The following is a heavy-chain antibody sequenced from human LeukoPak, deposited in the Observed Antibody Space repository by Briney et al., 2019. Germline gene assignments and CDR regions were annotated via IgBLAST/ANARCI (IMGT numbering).Heavy chain of an antibody. CDR1: GFTFDDYA. Sequence: GGSLRLSCAASGFTFDDYAMHWVRQAPGKGLEWVSGISWNSGSIGYADSVKGRFTISRDNAKTSLYLQMNSLRGEDTAVYYCAGGQGWHFDLWGRGTLITVSS. J-gene: IGHJ2*01. V-gene: IGHV3-9*01. CDR2: ISWNSGSI. CDR3: AGGQGWHFDL.